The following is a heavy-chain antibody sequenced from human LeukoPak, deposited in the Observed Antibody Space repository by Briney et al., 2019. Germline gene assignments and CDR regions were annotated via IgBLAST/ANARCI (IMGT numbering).Heavy chain of an antibody. CDR1: GGSITSYY. CDR2: IYYSGNT. V-gene: IGHV4-59*08. CDR3: ASHRSGWYNFHS. J-gene: IGHJ4*02. D-gene: IGHD6-19*01. Sequence: SETLSLTCTVSGGSITSYYWSWIRQPQGKGLEYIGYIYYSGNTNYNPSLKSRVTISMDTSKNQFSLKLSSVTAADTAVYYCASHRSGWYNFHSWGQGTLVTVSS.